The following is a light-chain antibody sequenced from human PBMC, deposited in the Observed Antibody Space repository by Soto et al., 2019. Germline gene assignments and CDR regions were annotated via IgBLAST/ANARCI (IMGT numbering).Light chain of an antibody. J-gene: IGKJ2*01. Sequence: EIVLTQSPGTLSLSPGERATLSCRASQSVSSSYLAWYQQKPGQAPRLLISSTSSRATGIPDRFSGSGSGTDFTLNISRLEPEDFAVYYCQQYGGSPPYTFGQGTKLEIK. V-gene: IGKV3-20*01. CDR1: QSVSSSY. CDR3: QQYGGSPPYT. CDR2: STS.